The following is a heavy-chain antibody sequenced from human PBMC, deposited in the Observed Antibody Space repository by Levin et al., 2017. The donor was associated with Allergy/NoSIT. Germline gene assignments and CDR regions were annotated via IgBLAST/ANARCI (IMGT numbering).Heavy chain of an antibody. J-gene: IGHJ1*01. Sequence: GGSLRLSCAASGFTLSSYWMSWVRQAPGKGLEWVANIKEDGSWKFYVDSVKGRFTVSRDNAKNSLYLQMNSLRAEDTAVYYCAGMVHRIGWSEYFHHWGQGTLVNVSS. V-gene: IGHV3-7*01. D-gene: IGHD6-19*01. CDR1: GFTLSSYW. CDR2: IKEDGSWK. CDR3: AGMVHRIGWSEYFHH.